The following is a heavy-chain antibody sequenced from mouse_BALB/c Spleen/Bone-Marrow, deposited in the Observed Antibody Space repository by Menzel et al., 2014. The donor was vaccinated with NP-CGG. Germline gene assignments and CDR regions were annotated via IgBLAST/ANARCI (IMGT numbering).Heavy chain of an antibody. V-gene: IGHV3-2*02. D-gene: IGHD2-14*01. CDR2: ISYSGGT. Sequence: ESGPGLVKPSQSLSLTCTVTGYSITSDYAWNWIRQFPGNKLEWMGYISYSGGTNYNPSLKSRISITRDTSKXLFFLHLNSVTTEDTATYYCARVYYYRYWYFDVWGAGTTVTVSS. J-gene: IGHJ1*01. CDR3: ARVYYYRYWYFDV. CDR1: GYSITSDYA.